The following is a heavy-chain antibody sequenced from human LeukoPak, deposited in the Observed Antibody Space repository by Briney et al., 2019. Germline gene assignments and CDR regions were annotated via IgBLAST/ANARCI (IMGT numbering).Heavy chain of an antibody. CDR2: IYYSGST. V-gene: IGHV4-59*12. J-gene: IGHJ4*02. Sequence: PSETLSLTCTVSGGSISSYYWSWIRQPPGKGLEWIGYIYYSGSTNYNPSLKSRVTISVDTSKNQFSLKLSSVTAADTAVYYCARVGRIAASAALFDYWGQGTLVTVSS. CDR3: ARVGRIAASAALFDY. D-gene: IGHD6-13*01. CDR1: GGSISSYY.